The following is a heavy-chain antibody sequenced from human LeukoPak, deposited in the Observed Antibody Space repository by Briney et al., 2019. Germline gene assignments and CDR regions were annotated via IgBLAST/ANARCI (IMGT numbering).Heavy chain of an antibody. Sequence: PSETLSPTCAAYGGSFSDYYWSWTRQPPGKGLEWIGEIDHRESTTYNPSLKSRVTISVDTSKNQFSLKLNSVTAADTAVYYCASRMYYYYGMDVWGQGTTVIVSS. J-gene: IGHJ6*02. V-gene: IGHV4-34*01. CDR2: IDHREST. CDR1: GGSFSDYY. CDR3: ASRMYYYYGMDV.